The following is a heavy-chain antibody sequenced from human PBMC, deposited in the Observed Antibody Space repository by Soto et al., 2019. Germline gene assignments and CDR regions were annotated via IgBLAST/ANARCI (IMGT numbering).Heavy chain of an antibody. V-gene: IGHV2-26*01. CDR1: GFSLSSARMG. D-gene: IGHD3-3*01. CDR2: TFSNDEK. J-gene: IGHJ6*03. Sequence: QVTLKESGPVLVNPTETLTLTCTVSGFSLSSARMGVSWIRQPPGKALEWLAHTFSNDEKSYSTSLKSRLTISKDTSKSQVVLTMTNIDPVDTATYYCARMEKYYDFWGGDYYYYMDVWGKGTTVTVSS. CDR3: ARMEKYYDFWGGDYYYYMDV.